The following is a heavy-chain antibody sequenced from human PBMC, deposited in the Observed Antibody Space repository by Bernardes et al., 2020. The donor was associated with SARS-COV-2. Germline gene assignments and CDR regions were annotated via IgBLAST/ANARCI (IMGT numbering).Heavy chain of an antibody. D-gene: IGHD4-17*01. J-gene: IGHJ5*02. Sequence: SVKVSCKASGGTFSRYTISWVRQAPGQRLEWMGRIIPYLGIANYAQRFQGTVTITADKSTSTAYMELNSLTSEDTAIYYCARDPPYGDSILQSWGQGTLFTVSS. V-gene: IGHV1-69*04. CDR2: IIPYLGIA. CDR1: GGTFSRYT. CDR3: ARDPPYGDSILQS.